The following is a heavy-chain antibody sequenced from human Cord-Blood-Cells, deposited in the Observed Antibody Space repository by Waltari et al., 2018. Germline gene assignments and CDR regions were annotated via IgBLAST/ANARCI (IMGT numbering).Heavy chain of an antibody. CDR2: INHSGST. CDR3: ARRVVAAITRAVGWFDP. Sequence: QVQLQQWGAGLLKPSEPLSLTCAVYGGSFSGSYSSWTRQPPGKGLEWIGEINHSGSTNYSPSLKSRVTISVDTSKNQFSLKLSSVTAADTAVYYCARRVVAAITRAVGWFDPWGQGTLVTVSS. D-gene: IGHD2-15*01. V-gene: IGHV4-34*01. J-gene: IGHJ5*02. CDR1: GGSFSGSY.